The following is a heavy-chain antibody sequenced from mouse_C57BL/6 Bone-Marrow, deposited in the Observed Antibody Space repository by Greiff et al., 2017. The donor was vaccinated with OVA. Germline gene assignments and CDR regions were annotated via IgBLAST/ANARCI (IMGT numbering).Heavy chain of an antibody. CDR1: GYTFTDYN. D-gene: IGHD1-1*01. V-gene: IGHV1-22*01. CDR3: ARKYYGSSPYWYFDV. J-gene: IGHJ1*03. Sequence: VQLQQSGPELVKPGASVKMSCKASGYTFTDYNMHWVKQSHGKSLEWIGYINPNNGGTSYNQKFKGKATLTVNKSSSTAYMELRSLTSEDSAVYYCARKYYGSSPYWYFDVWGTGTTVTVSS. CDR2: INPNNGGT.